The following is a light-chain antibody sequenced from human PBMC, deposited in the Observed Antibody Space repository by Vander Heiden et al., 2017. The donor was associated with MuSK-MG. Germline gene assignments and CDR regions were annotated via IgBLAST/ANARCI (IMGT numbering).Light chain of an antibody. Sequence: EMVMTLSPATLSVSPGERATLSCMASQSVSSNLAWYQQKPGQAPRLLIYGASTRATGIPARFSGSGSGTEFTLTISSLQSEDFAVYYCQQYNNWLPTFGQGTKLEIK. CDR2: GAS. CDR3: QQYNNWLPT. CDR1: QSVSSN. V-gene: IGKV3-15*01. J-gene: IGKJ1*01.